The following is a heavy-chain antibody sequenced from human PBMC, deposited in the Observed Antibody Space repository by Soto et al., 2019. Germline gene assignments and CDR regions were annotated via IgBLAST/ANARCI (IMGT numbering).Heavy chain of an antibody. J-gene: IGHJ6*02. CDR3: AKGLGNAKEV. Sequence: EVQLLESGGGLVQPGGSLRLSCSASGFNFGSYGMSWVRQAPGKGLECVSGLTASGLNTYYTDSVKGRFTISRDNSRNTVYLQMSGLRVEDTAVFHCAKGLGNAKEVWGQGTTVTVSS. D-gene: IGHD2-8*01. CDR2: LTASGLNT. CDR1: GFNFGSYG. V-gene: IGHV3-23*01.